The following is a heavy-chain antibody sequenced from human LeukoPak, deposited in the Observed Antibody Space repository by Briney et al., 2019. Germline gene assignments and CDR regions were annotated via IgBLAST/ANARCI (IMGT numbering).Heavy chain of an antibody. CDR2: INSNSGGT. CDR3: ARELVPAAMKWPTSQYYYYGMDV. CDR1: GYTFTGHY. V-gene: IGHV1-2*02. Sequence: ASVTVSCKASGYTFTGHYMHWVRQAPGQGLEWMGWINSNSGGTNYAQKFQGRVTMTRDTSISTAYMELSRLRSDDTAVYYCARELVPAAMKWPTSQYYYYGMDVWGQGTTVTVSS. D-gene: IGHD2-2*01. J-gene: IGHJ6*02.